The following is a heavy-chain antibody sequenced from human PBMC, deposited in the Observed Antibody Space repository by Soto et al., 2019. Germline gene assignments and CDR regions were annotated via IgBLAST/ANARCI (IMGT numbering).Heavy chain of an antibody. CDR1: GYTFTGYD. J-gene: IGHJ4*02. Sequence: ASVKVSCKASGYTFTGYDINWVRQATGQGLEWMGRMNPNIGNTGYAQKFQGRVTMTANTSTSTAYMELSSLRSEDTAVYYCARDPGCSGGSCYREFDYWGQGTLVTVSS. V-gene: IGHV1-8*01. CDR2: MNPNIGNT. D-gene: IGHD2-15*01. CDR3: ARDPGCSGGSCYREFDY.